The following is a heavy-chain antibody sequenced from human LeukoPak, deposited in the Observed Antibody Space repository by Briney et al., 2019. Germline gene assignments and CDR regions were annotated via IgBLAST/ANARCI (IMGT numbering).Heavy chain of an antibody. Sequence: SETLSLTCTVSGGSISSGGYYWSWIRQHPGKGLEWIGYIYYSGSTYYNPSLKSRVTISVDTSKNQFSLKLSSVTAADTAVYYCARGAPLDGKDYWGQGTQVTVSS. CDR2: IYYSGST. CDR1: GGSISSGGYY. D-gene: IGHD4-17*01. J-gene: IGHJ4*02. V-gene: IGHV4-31*03. CDR3: ARGAPLDGKDY.